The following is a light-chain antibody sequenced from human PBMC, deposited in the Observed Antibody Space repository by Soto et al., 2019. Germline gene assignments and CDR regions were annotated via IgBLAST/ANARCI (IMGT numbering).Light chain of an antibody. Sequence: EIILTQSPATVSLSLGERVTISCRASQSINTFLAWYQQKPGQAPRLLISDASTRATGIPARFSGSGSGTDFSLTISSLEPEDFAVYYCPQRSRWPLTFGGGTKVDIK. CDR2: DAS. V-gene: IGKV3-11*01. J-gene: IGKJ4*01. CDR1: QSINTF. CDR3: PQRSRWPLT.